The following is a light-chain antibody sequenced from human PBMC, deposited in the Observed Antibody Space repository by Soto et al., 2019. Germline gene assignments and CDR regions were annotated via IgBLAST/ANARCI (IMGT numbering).Light chain of an antibody. V-gene: IGKV1-39*01. Sequence: DLQMTQSPFSLSASVGDRVTISCRASQSIATFLNWYQQKPGKAPNLLIYAASSLQSGVPSRFSGSGSGTDFTLTITSLQPEDFATYYCHQSYSAPHTFGQGTKLEIK. CDR3: HQSYSAPHT. CDR1: QSIATF. J-gene: IGKJ2*01. CDR2: AAS.